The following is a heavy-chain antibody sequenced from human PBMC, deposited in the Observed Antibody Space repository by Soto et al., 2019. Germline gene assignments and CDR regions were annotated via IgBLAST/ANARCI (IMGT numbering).Heavy chain of an antibody. CDR3: AKDCPSGGSCYYHYYYYGMDV. J-gene: IGHJ6*02. D-gene: IGHD2-15*01. CDR2: ISGSGGST. CDR1: GFTFSSYA. Sequence: GGSLRLSCAASGFTFSSYAMNWVRQAPGKGLEWVSAISGSGGSTYYADSVKGRFTISRDNSKNTLFLQMNSLRAEDTAVYYCAKDCPSGGSCYYHYYYYGMDVWGQGTTVTVSS. V-gene: IGHV3-23*01.